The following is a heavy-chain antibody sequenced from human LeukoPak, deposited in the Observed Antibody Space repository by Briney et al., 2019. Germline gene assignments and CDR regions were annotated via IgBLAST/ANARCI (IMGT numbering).Heavy chain of an antibody. CDR2: IIGSGGST. Sequence: GGSLRLSCAASGFTFSSYAMSWVRQAPGKGLEWVSAIIGSGGSTYYADSVKGRFTISRDNSKNTLYLQMNSLRAEDTAVYYCAKARAGYCSSTSCLYFDYWGQGTLVTVSS. CDR3: AKARAGYCSSTSCLYFDY. V-gene: IGHV3-23*01. CDR1: GFTFSSYA. J-gene: IGHJ4*02. D-gene: IGHD2-2*01.